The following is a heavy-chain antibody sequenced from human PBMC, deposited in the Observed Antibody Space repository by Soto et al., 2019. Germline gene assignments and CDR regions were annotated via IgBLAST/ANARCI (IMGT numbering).Heavy chain of an antibody. D-gene: IGHD2-15*01. J-gene: IGHJ6*02. CDR1: GFTFSSYG. V-gene: IGHV3-33*01. CDR2: IWYDGSNK. CDR3: ARDWVCSGGSCYSVIYGMDV. Sequence: QVQLVESGGGVVQPGRSLRLSCAASGFTFSSYGMHWVRQAPGKGLEWVAVIWYDGSNKYYADSVKGRFTISRDNSKNTLYLQMNSLRAEDTAVYYYARDWVCSGGSCYSVIYGMDVWGQGTTVTVSS.